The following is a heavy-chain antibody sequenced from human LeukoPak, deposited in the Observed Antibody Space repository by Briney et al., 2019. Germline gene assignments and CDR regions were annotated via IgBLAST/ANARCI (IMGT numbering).Heavy chain of an antibody. CDR3: ARRGYCSSTSCYEYWFDP. V-gene: IGHV4-39*01. CDR2: IYYSGST. J-gene: IGHJ5*02. D-gene: IGHD2-2*01. Sequence: SETLSLTCTVSGGSISSSSYYWGWIRPPPGKGLEWVGIIYYSGSTYYNPSLKSRLTISVDTSKNQFSLKLSSVTATDTAVYYCARRGYCSSTSCYEYWFDPWGQGTLVTVSS. CDR1: GGSISSSSYY.